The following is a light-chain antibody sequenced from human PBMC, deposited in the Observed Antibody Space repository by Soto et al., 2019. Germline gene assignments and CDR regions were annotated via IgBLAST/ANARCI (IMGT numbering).Light chain of an antibody. CDR3: QQYYKWPPYT. CDR1: QRGSSN. V-gene: IGKV3-15*01. Sequence: EIVMTHSPATLSVSPGERATLSFRASQRGSSNLAWDQQKPGQATRLLISGVSNRANGIPARFSGSGSGTEFNLTLSRLQSEDFAFYFCQQYYKWPPYTFGQWTKVEIK. CDR2: GVS. J-gene: IGKJ2*01.